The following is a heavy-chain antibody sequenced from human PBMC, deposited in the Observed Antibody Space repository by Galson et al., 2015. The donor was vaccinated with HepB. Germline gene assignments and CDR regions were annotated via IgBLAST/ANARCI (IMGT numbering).Heavy chain of an antibody. Sequence: SLRLSCAASGFIFSTYGVSWVRQAPGTGLVWVSTIDHTGFTIFYADSVKGRFTISRDDSKNTVHLQMSSLRGDDSAVYYCARWGSSGSLDYWGQGTLVTVSS. CDR1: GFIFSTYG. D-gene: IGHD1-26*01. CDR2: IDHTGFTI. J-gene: IGHJ4*02. V-gene: IGHV3-23*01. CDR3: ARWGSSGSLDY.